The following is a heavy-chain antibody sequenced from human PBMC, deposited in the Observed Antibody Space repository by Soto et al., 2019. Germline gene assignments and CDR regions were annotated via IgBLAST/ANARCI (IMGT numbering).Heavy chain of an antibody. CDR2: IIPILGIA. D-gene: IGHD3-10*01. V-gene: IGHV1-69*02. CDR1: GGTFSSYT. J-gene: IGHJ6*03. Sequence: SVKVSCKASGGTFSSYTISWVRQAPGQGLEWMGRIIPILGIANYAQKFQGRVTITADKSTSTAYMELRSLRSDDTAVYYCARLLGVTPYYYMAVWGKGTTVTVS. CDR3: ARLLGVTPYYYMAV.